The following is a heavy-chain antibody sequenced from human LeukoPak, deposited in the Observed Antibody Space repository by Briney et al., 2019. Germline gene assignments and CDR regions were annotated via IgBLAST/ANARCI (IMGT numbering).Heavy chain of an antibody. Sequence: ASVKVSCKASGYTFTRYAMHWVRQAPGQRLEWMGWINAGNDNTKYSQKFQGRVTITKDTSASTAYMDLSSLRSEDTAVYYCARGSDDNYYVNYYYGMDVWGQGTTVTVSS. CDR1: GYTFTRYA. J-gene: IGHJ6*02. D-gene: IGHD3-22*01. CDR3: ARGSDDNYYVNYYYGMDV. CDR2: INAGNDNT. V-gene: IGHV1-3*01.